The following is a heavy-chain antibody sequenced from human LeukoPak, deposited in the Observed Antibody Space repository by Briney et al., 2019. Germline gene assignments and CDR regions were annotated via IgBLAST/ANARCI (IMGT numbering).Heavy chain of an antibody. Sequence: ASVKVSCKASGYIFTGYYMHWVRQAPGQGLEWMGWINPNSGGTNYAQKFQGRVTMTRDTSISTAYMELSRLRSDDTAVYYCARGGGGSYYLFDYWGQGTLVTVSS. D-gene: IGHD1-26*01. CDR3: ARGGGGSYYLFDY. V-gene: IGHV1-2*02. J-gene: IGHJ4*02. CDR1: GYIFTGYY. CDR2: INPNSGGT.